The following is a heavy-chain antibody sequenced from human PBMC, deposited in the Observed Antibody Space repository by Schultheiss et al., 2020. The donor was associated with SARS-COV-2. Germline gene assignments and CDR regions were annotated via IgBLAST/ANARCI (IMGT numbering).Heavy chain of an antibody. CDR2: ISSSSSYT. J-gene: IGHJ3*02. CDR1: GFTFSSYA. D-gene: IGHD6-13*01. CDR3: ARRGMGDAFDI. V-gene: IGHV3-21*05. Sequence: GGSLRLSCAASGFTFSSYAMHWVRQAPGKGLEWVSYISSSSSYTNYADSVKGRFTISRDNAKNSLYLQMNSLRAEDTAVYYCARRGMGDAFDIWGQGTMVTVSS.